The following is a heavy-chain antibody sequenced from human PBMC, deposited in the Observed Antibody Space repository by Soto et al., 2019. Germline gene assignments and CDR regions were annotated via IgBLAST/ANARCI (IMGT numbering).Heavy chain of an antibody. Sequence: ASVKVSCKASGYTFTGYYMHWVRLAPGQGLEWMGWINPNSGGTKYAQRFQGRDTLTRDTSLNTPYTELRRLRYHDTAKYYGAREPGGFCRGTSCHVEDYHYYFGLAVRGQGTTVTVSS. CDR2: INPNSGGT. CDR3: AREPGGFCRGTSCHVEDYHYYFGLAV. V-gene: IGHV1-2*02. CDR1: GYTFTGYY. D-gene: IGHD2-2*01. J-gene: IGHJ6*02.